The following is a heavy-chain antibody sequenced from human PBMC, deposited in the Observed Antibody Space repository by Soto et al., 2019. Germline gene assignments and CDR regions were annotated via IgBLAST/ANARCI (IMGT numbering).Heavy chain of an antibody. CDR1: GYTFNRHD. Sequence: QVQLVQSGAEVKRSGASVRISCKASGYTFNRHDINWVRQATGQGHEWIGWMNPNSGNTGYAQKFQGRVTMTRDSSITTAYMDPSSLTSEDTAIYYCAREGLYGSIQDNTFDIWGQGTMVSVSS. V-gene: IGHV1-8*01. D-gene: IGHD6-19*01. J-gene: IGHJ3*02. CDR3: AREGLYGSIQDNTFDI. CDR2: MNPNSGNT.